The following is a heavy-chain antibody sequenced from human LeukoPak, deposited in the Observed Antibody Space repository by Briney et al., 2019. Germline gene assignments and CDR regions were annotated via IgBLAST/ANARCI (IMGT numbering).Heavy chain of an antibody. V-gene: IGHV4-34*01. CDR2: LNHSGST. Sequence: KPSETLSLTCAVYAGSFSGYYWSWIRQPPGRGLGWIGELNHSGSTNYNPPLKSRVTISVDTSKNQFSLKLSSVIAADTAVYYCARRRYYYDSSGYRYFDYWGQGTLVTVSS. D-gene: IGHD3-22*01. CDR1: AGSFSGYY. J-gene: IGHJ4*02. CDR3: ARRRYYYDSSGYRYFDY.